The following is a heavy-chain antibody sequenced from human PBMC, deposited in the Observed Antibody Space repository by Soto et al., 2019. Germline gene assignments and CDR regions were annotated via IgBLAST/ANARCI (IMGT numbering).Heavy chain of an antibody. Sequence: EVQLVESGGGLVQPGGSLRLSCAASRFTFRTYWMSWVRQAPGKGLEWVANIKQDGSEKYYVDYVKGRFTISRDNAKKTLYLQMKSLKGEDTAVYYCARGREDYVWGSYRYASHAFDFWRQGTVVTVSS. J-gene: IGHJ4*02. CDR3: ARGREDYVWGSYRYASHAFDF. D-gene: IGHD3-16*02. CDR1: RFTFRTYW. CDR2: IKQDGSEK. V-gene: IGHV3-7*03.